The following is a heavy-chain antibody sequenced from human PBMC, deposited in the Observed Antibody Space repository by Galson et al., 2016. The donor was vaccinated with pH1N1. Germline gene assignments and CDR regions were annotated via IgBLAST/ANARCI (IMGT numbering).Heavy chain of an antibody. CDR1: GFLFSGYT. J-gene: IGHJ4*02. V-gene: IGHV3-21*01. Sequence: SCAASGFLFSGYTMNWIRQAPGKGPEWVSSISSAGRNIYSADSLKGRFTISRDNAKNSLYLQISNLRVEDTAVYYCAREPYFPPYFDNWGQGTLVTVSA. CDR3: AREPYFPPYFDN. D-gene: IGHD2-21*01. CDR2: ISSAGRNI.